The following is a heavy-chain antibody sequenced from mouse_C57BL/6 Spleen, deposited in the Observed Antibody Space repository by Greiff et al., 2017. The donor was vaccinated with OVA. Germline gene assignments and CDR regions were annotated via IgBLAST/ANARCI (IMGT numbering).Heavy chain of an antibody. Sequence: EVKLMESGPGLVKPSQSLSLTCSVTGYSITSGYYWNWIRQFPGNKLEWMGYISYDGSNNYNPSLKNRISITRDTSKNQFFLKLNSVTTEDTATYYCARKDYDYDGYFDVWGTGTTVTVSS. CDR3: ARKDYDYDGYFDV. J-gene: IGHJ1*03. CDR1: GYSITSGYY. CDR2: ISYDGSN. V-gene: IGHV3-6*01. D-gene: IGHD2-4*01.